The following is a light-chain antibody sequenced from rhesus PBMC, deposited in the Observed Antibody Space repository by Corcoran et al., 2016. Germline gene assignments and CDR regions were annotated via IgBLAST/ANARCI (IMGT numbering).Light chain of an antibody. CDR1: KTVGSN. J-gene: IGKJ4*01. Sequence: EIVLTQSPATLSLSPGETATLSCRASKTVGSNLVWYQQNPGQALKLLIHSAYFRATGIPDRYSDTGSRTEFSLTISSLEPEDVGIYYCPQYDGLPLTFGGGTKVEI. CDR3: PQYDGLPLT. V-gene: IGKV3-40*02. CDR2: SAY.